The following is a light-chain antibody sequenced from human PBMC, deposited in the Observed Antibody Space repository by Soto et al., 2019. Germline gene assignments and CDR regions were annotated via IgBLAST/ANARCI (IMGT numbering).Light chain of an antibody. J-gene: IGKJ4*01. Sequence: EIVLTQSTATLSLSPGERATLSCRASQSVSSYLAWYQQKPGQAPRLLIYDASNRATGIPARFSGSGSGTDFPLTMCSLEPEDFAVYYCQQRSNWPPSLTFGEGTKVEIK. V-gene: IGKV3-11*01. CDR3: QQRSNWPPSLT. CDR1: QSVSSY. CDR2: DAS.